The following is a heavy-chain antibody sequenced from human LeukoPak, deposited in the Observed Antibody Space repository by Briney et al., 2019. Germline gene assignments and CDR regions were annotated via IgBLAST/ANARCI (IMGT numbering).Heavy chain of an antibody. CDR3: TTTIVVIDAFDI. CDR1: GYTFTSYD. CDR2: MNPNSGNT. J-gene: IGHJ3*02. D-gene: IGHD3-22*01. Sequence: GASVKVSCKASGYTFTSYDINWVRQATGQGLEWMGWMNPNSGNTGYAQKFQGRVTMTRNTSISTAYMELSSLRSEDTAVYYCTTTIVVIDAFDIWGQGTMVTVSS. V-gene: IGHV1-8*01.